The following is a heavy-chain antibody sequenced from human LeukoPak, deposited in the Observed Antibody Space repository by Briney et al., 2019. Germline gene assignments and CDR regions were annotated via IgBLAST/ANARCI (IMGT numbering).Heavy chain of an antibody. CDR1: GFTFSSYA. D-gene: IGHD6-19*01. V-gene: IGHV3-23*01. J-gene: IGHJ4*02. CDR2: ISGSGGST. CDR3: AREARYSSGWYA. Sequence: PGGSLRLSCAASGFTFSSYAMSWVHQAPGKGLEWVSAISGSGGSTYYADSVKGRFTISRDNAKNSLYLQMNSLRDEDTAVYYCAREARYSSGWYAWGQGTLVTVSS.